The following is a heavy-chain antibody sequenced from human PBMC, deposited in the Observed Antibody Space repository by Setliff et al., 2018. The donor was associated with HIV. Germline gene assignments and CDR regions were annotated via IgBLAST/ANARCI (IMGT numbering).Heavy chain of an antibody. J-gene: IGHJ1*01. D-gene: IGHD6-13*01. CDR2: INWNGGST. CDR1: GFTLDDYG. V-gene: IGHV3-20*04. Sequence: GGSLRLSCVASGFTLDDYGMSWVRQVPGKGLEWVSGINWNGGSTGYADSVKGRFTISRDNAKNSLYLQMNSLRAEDTALYYCARDKAAAGKIEYFQHWGQGTPVTVST. CDR3: ARDKAAAGKIEYFQH.